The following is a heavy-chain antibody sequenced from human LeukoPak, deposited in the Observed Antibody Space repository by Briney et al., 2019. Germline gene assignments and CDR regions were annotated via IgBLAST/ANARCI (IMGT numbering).Heavy chain of an antibody. D-gene: IGHD3-22*01. J-gene: IGHJ3*02. CDR2: IYYSGST. Sequence: SETLSLTCTVSGGSISSYYWSWIRQPPGKGLEWIGYIYYSGSTNYNPSLKSRVTISVDTSKNQFSLKLSSVTAADTAVYYCAREGMYYEDSPGAFDIWGQGTMVTVSS. CDR3: AREGMYYEDSPGAFDI. CDR1: GGSISSYY. V-gene: IGHV4-59*01.